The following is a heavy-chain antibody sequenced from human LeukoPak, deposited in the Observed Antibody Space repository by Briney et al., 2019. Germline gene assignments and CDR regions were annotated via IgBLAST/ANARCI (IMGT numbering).Heavy chain of an antibody. J-gene: IGHJ3*01. V-gene: IGHV1-46*01. Sequence: ASVKVSCKASGYTFTSYAMNWVRQAPGQGLEWMGWINPNSGGTNYAQNFQGRVTLTRDTSTSTVYMELSSLRSEDTAIYYCARIRDGYNDAYDLWGQGTVVTVPS. CDR1: GYTFTSYA. CDR2: INPNSGGT. D-gene: IGHD5-24*01. CDR3: ARIRDGYNDAYDL.